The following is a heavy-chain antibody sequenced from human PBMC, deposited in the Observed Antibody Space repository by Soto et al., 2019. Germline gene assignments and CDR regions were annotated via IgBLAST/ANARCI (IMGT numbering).Heavy chain of an antibody. D-gene: IGHD2-15*01. J-gene: IGHJ1*01. CDR3: AREENCSDGICYSEYFQR. CDR2: VNPSGGST. Sequence: ASVKVSCKASGYIFTAYSMHWVRQAPGQGLEWMGVVNPSGGSTNYAQKFQGRITMTRDTSTSTVYMGLSSLTSEDTAVYYCAREENCSDGICYSEYFQRWGQGTLVTVSS. CDR1: GYIFTAYS. V-gene: IGHV1-46*01.